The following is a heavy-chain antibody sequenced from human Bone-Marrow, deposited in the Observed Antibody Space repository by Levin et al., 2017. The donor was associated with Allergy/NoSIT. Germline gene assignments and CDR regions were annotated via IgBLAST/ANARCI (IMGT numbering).Heavy chain of an antibody. Sequence: GESLKISCAASGFTFSSYGMHWVRQAPGKGLEWVAVISYDGSNKYYADSVKGRFTISRDNSKNTLYLQMNSLRAEDTAVYYCAKDNSIFGVVIISYFDYWGQGTLVTVSS. D-gene: IGHD3-3*01. CDR1: GFTFSSYG. CDR3: AKDNSIFGVVIISYFDY. J-gene: IGHJ4*02. V-gene: IGHV3-30*18. CDR2: ISYDGSNK.